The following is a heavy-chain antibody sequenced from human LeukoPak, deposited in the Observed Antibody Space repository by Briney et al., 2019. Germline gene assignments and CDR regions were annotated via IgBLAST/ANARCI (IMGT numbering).Heavy chain of an antibody. Sequence: GVLRLSCAASGFTFSSYSMNWVRQAPGKGLEWVSSISSSSSYIYYADSVKGRFTISRDNAKNSLYLQMNSLRAEDTAVYYCARSGLNRFDYWGQGTLVTVSS. CDR2: ISSSSSYI. CDR3: ARSGLNRFDY. V-gene: IGHV3-21*04. CDR1: GFTFSSYS. D-gene: IGHD2-15*01. J-gene: IGHJ4*02.